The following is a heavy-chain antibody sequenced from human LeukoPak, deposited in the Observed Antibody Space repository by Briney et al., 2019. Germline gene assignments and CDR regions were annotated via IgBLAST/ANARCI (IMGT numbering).Heavy chain of an antibody. V-gene: IGHV3-74*01. Sequence: SGGSLRLSCAASGFTFCSYWMHWVRQAPGKGLVWVSRISDGGSTTTYADSVKGRFTISRDNAKNTLYLQMNGLRAEDAAVYYCSRSAYYDGSGNYYDYWGQGTLVTVSS. CDR3: SRSAYYDGSGNYYDY. D-gene: IGHD3-22*01. J-gene: IGHJ4*02. CDR1: GFTFCSYW. CDR2: ISDGGSTT.